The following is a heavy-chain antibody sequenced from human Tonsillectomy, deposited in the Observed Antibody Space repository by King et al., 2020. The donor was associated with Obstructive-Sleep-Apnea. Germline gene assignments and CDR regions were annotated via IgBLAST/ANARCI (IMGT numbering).Heavy chain of an antibody. CDR2: ISGSGGST. D-gene: IGHD3-9*01. CDR3: AKVLYDILTGYYTYYYYGMDV. Sequence: VQLVESGGGLVQPGGSLRLSCAASGFTFSSYAMSWVRQAPGKGLEWVSAISGSGGSTYYADSVKGRFTISRDNSKTTLYLQMNSLRAEDTAVYYCAKVLYDILTGYYTYYYYGMDVWGQGTTVTVSS. V-gene: IGHV3-23*04. CDR1: GFTFSSYA. J-gene: IGHJ6*02.